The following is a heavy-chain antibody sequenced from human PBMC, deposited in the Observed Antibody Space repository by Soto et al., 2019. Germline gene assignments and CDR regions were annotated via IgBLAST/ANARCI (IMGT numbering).Heavy chain of an antibody. CDR3: ARPDEGGYQSTHHYYYALDI. Sequence: QVQLVQSGADVKKPGSSVKVSCKASGGSIVRYSISWVRQAPGQGLEWMGGIVPIFGTTNYAQRFQGRVTITADESTSTAYMELRVLRADDTAVYYCARPDEGGYQSTHHYYYALDIWGQGTAVPVTS. CDR2: IVPIFGTT. J-gene: IGHJ6*02. D-gene: IGHD3-16*02. V-gene: IGHV1-69*01. CDR1: GGSIVRYS.